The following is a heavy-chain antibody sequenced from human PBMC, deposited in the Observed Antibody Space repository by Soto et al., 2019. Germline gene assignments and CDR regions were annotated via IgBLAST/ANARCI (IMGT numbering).Heavy chain of an antibody. J-gene: IGHJ4*02. V-gene: IGHV1-18*01. CDR1: GYSFTTYG. Sequence: QIQLVQSGTEVKRSGASVKVSCKTSGYSFTTYGLSWVRQAPGRGLEWVGWISGYNGNTNYAQKFQGSVILTTATPTTTGYMEIKSLSSDDTAVYYCVRDTYYYHSSGPAPFEYWGQGTQVTVSS. CDR3: VRDTYYYHSSGPAPFEY. CDR2: ISGYNGNT. D-gene: IGHD3-22*01.